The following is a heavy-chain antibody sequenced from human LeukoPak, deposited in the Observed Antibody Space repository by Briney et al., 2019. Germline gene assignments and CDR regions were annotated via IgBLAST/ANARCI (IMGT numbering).Heavy chain of an antibody. CDR1: GFTFSSYA. CDR3: AKDRENYYYMDV. CDR2: ISYNGGDK. Sequence: RPGGSLRLSCVASGFTFSSYAMHWVRQAPGKGLEWVAVISYNGGDKYYADSVKGRFTISRDNSKNTLYLQITSLRAEDTAVYYCAKDRENYYYMDVWGKGTTVTVSS. D-gene: IGHD1-26*01. V-gene: IGHV3-30*04. J-gene: IGHJ6*03.